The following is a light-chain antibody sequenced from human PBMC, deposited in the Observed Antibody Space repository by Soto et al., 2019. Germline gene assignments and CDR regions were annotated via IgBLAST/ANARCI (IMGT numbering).Light chain of an antibody. CDR3: QQSHSSPWE. CDR1: QSLYNF. J-gene: IGKJ1*01. CDR2: ATS. V-gene: IGKV1-39*01. Sequence: DIQMTQSPSSLSASIGDRVTITCRARQSLYNFLNSYQQKPGKAPNLLIYATSSLQSGVPSRFSRSGSRTDFTLTICSLQPEDSATYFCQQSHSSPWEFGHGTKVESK.